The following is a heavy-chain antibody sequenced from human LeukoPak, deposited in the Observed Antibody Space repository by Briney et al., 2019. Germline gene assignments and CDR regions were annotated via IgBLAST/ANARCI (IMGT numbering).Heavy chain of an antibody. CDR1: GGSFSGYY. J-gene: IGHJ4*02. Sequence: SETLSLTCAVYGGSFSGYYWSWIRQPPGKGLEWIGEINHSGSTNYNPSLKSRVTISVDTPKNQFSLKLSSVTAADTAVYYCARGTDQTRAARPGIDYWGQGTLVTVSS. V-gene: IGHV4-34*01. CDR2: INHSGST. CDR3: ARGTDQTRAARPGIDY. D-gene: IGHD6-6*01.